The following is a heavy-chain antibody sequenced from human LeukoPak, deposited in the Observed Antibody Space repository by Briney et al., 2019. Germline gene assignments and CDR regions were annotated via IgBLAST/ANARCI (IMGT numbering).Heavy chain of an antibody. CDR1: GGSISSGSYY. CDR2: IYTSGST. J-gene: IGHJ1*01. Sequence: SETLSLTCTVSGGSISSGSYYWSWIRQPAGKGLEWIGRIYTSGSTNYNPSLKSRVTISVDTSKNQFSLKLSSVTAADTAVYYCARPYFYEYFQHWGQGTLVTVSS. CDR3: ARPYFYEYFQH. V-gene: IGHV4-61*02. D-gene: IGHD3-3*01.